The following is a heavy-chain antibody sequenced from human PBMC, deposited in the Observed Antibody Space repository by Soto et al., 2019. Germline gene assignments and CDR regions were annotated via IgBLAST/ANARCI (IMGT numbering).Heavy chain of an antibody. CDR3: AKVGCQGNTIFGVVTPCTRGWYFDY. D-gene: IGHD3-3*01. V-gene: IGHV3-23*01. CDR2: ISGSGGST. CDR1: GFTFSSYA. J-gene: IGHJ4*02. Sequence: GGSLRLSCAASGFTFSSYAMSWVRQAPGKGLEWVSAISGSGGSTYYADSVKGRFTISRDNSKNTLYLQMNSLRAEDTAVYYCAKVGCQGNTIFGVVTPCTRGWYFDYWGQGTLVTVSS.